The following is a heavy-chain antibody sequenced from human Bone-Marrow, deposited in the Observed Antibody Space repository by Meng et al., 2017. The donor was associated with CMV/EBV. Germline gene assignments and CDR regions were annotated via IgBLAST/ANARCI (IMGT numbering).Heavy chain of an antibody. J-gene: IGHJ6*02. Sequence: SETLSLTCAISGDSVSSNSVAWNWIRQSPSRGLEWLGRTYYRSKWYNDYAVSVESRITIKPDTSKNQFSLQRNSVTPEDTAVYYCARVGVGYSSGWPHGMDVWGQGTTVTVSS. V-gene: IGHV6-1*01. CDR2: TYYRSKWYN. CDR3: ARVGVGYSSGWPHGMDV. D-gene: IGHD6-19*01. CDR1: GDSVSSNSVA.